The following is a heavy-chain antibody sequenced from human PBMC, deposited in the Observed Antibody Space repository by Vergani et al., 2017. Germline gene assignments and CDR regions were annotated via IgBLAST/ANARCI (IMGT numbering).Heavy chain of an antibody. Sequence: EVQLVESGGGLVQPGRSLRLSCAASGFTFDDYAMHWVRQAPGKGLEWVSGISWNSGSIGYADSVKGRFTISRDNAKNSLYLQMNSLRAEDTALYYCAKDSPYYYDSSGYYYGEGAFDIWDQGTMVTVSS. V-gene: IGHV3-9*01. CDR2: ISWNSGSI. J-gene: IGHJ3*02. CDR1: GFTFDDYA. D-gene: IGHD3-22*01. CDR3: AKDSPYYYDSSGYYYGEGAFDI.